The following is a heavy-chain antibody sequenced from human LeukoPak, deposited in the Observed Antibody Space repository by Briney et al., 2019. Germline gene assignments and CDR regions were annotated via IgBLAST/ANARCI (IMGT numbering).Heavy chain of an antibody. J-gene: IGHJ3*02. Sequence: GGSLRLSCAASGFTVSSKYMSWVRQAPGKGLEWVSVIYSGGSTNYADSVKGRFTISRDNSKNTLYLQMNSLRAEDTAVYYCAREGSYDSSGYNDAFDTWGQGTMVTVSS. D-gene: IGHD3-22*01. V-gene: IGHV3-66*01. CDR1: GFTVSSKY. CDR2: IYSGGST. CDR3: AREGSYDSSGYNDAFDT.